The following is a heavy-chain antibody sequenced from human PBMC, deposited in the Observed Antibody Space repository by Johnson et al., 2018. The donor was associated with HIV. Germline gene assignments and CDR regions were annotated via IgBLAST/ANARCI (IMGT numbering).Heavy chain of an antibody. Sequence: EKLVESGGGLVQPGGSLRLSCAASGFIFSSYDMHWVRQATGKGLEWVSTIGTAGDTYYPGSVKGRFTISRDNSKNTLYLQMNGLRAEDTAVYYCARGGLEDSSALGLGYALDVWGQGTVVTVSS. CDR1: GFIFSSYD. CDR3: ARGGLEDSSALGLGYALDV. D-gene: IGHD6-25*01. J-gene: IGHJ3*01. CDR2: IGTAGDT. V-gene: IGHV3-13*01.